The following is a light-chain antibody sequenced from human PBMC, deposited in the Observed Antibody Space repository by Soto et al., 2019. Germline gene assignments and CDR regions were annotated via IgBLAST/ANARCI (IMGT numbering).Light chain of an antibody. Sequence: QSALTQPASVSGSPGQSITISCTGTSSDVGGYNYVSWYQQHPGKAPKLMIXXXXXXXXXXXXXXXXSKSGNTASLTISGXXXXXXXXXYCSSYTSSSTLVFGTGTKLTVL. CDR3: SSYTSSSTLV. V-gene: IGLV2-14*01. J-gene: IGLJ1*01. CDR2: XXX. CDR1: SSDVGGYNY.